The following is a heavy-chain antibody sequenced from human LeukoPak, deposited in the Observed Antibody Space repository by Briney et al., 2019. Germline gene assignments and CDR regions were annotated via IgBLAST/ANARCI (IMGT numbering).Heavy chain of an antibody. D-gene: IGHD5-18*01. CDR3: ARDRAQWGYNYGD. CDR2: TRSGKNTI. J-gene: IGHJ4*02. Sequence: GGCLRLSCSVSGLTLLSSSMDCDHPARGKGLEWASYTRSGKNTIYYAASVKGRFNMPRDNARNPLYLQMNSLRAEDTAVYYCARDRAQWGYNYGDWGQGTLVTVSS. V-gene: IGHV3-48*01. CDR1: GLTLLSSS.